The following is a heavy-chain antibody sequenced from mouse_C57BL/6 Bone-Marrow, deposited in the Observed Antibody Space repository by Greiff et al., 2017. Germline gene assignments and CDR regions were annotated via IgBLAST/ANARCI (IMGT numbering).Heavy chain of an antibody. Sequence: VQLQQSDAELVKPGASVKISCKVPGYTFTDHTIHWMKQRPEQGFEWIGRIDPNSGGTKYNEKFKSKATLTVDKPSSTAYMQLSSLTSEDSAVYYCARCGYYQLYWYFDVWGTGTTVTVSS. CDR1: GYTFTDHT. J-gene: IGHJ1*03. V-gene: IGHV1-78*01. CDR3: ARCGYYQLYWYFDV. CDR2: IDPNSGGT. D-gene: IGHD2-3*01.